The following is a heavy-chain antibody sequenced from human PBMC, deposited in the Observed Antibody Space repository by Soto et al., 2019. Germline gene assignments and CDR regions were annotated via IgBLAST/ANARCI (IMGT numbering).Heavy chain of an antibody. J-gene: IGHJ5*02. CDR3: ARGGLRYFDWLLSPQAWLDP. D-gene: IGHD3-9*01. V-gene: IGHV4-30-4*01. CDR1: GGSISSGDYY. Sequence: SETLSLTCTVSGGSISSGDYYWSWIRQPPGKGLEWIGYIYYSGSTYYNPSLKSRVTISVDTSKNQFSLKLSSVTAADTAVYYCARGGLRYFDWLLSPQAWLDPWGEGTLVTVYS. CDR2: IYYSGST.